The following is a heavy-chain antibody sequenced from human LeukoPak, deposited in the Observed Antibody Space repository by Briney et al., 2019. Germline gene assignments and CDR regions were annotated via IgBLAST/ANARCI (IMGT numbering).Heavy chain of an antibody. CDR3: AKDYGMDV. CDR1: GFTFDDYA. Sequence: GGSLRLSCAASGFTFDDYAMHWVRQTPGKGLEWVSGISWNSGSIGYADSVKGRFTISRDNAKNSLYLQMNSLRAEDTALYYCAKDYGMDVWGQGTTVTVSS. V-gene: IGHV3-9*01. CDR2: ISWNSGSI. J-gene: IGHJ6*02.